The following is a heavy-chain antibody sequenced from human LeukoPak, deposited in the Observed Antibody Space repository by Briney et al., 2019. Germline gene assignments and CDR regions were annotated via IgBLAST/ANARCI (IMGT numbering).Heavy chain of an antibody. Sequence: SETLSLTCTVSGGSISTYYWNWIRQPPGKGLEWIGCIYYSGSTNYNPSLKSRVTISVDTSKNQFSLKLSSVTAADTAVYYCARGKYYYGSGSSNNRYDYWGQGTLVTVSS. CDR3: ARGKYYYGSGSSNNRYDY. D-gene: IGHD3-10*01. CDR1: GGSISTYY. V-gene: IGHV4-59*12. J-gene: IGHJ4*02. CDR2: IYYSGST.